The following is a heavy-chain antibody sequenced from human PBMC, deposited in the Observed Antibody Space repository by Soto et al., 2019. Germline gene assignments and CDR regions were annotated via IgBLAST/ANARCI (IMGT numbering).Heavy chain of an antibody. Sequence: ASVKVSCKASGYTFTDYYLHWVRQAPGQGLECMGWISPNSGGANSAQKFQGRVTMTRDTSIGTAYMELSRLRSDDTAVYYCARASSGSYATDSFHHWGQGTLVTVSS. CDR3: ARASSGSYATDSFHH. CDR2: ISPNSGGA. V-gene: IGHV1-2*02. D-gene: IGHD1-26*01. CDR1: GYTFTDYY. J-gene: IGHJ1*01.